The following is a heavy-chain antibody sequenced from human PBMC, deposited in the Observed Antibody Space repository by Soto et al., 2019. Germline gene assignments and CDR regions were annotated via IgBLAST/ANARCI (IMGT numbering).Heavy chain of an antibody. CDR3: ARDRAYSGYEH. V-gene: IGHV4-59*01. Sequence: SETLSLTCTVSGGSISSYYWSWIRQPPGKGLEWIGYIYYSGSTNYNPSLKSRVTISVDTSKNQFSLELSSVTAADTAVYYCARDRAYSGYEHWGQGTLVTVSS. CDR1: GGSISSYY. CDR2: IYYSGST. J-gene: IGHJ1*01. D-gene: IGHD5-12*01.